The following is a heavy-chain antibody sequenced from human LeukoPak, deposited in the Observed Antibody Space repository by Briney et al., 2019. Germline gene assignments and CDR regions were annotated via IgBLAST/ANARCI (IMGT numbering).Heavy chain of an antibody. CDR1: GFTFSSYG. CDR3: ANNGGSGSFRY. CDR2: ISYDGSNK. J-gene: IGHJ4*02. Sequence: GGSLRLSCAASGFTFSSYGMHWVRQAPGKGLEWVAVISYDGSNKYYADSVKGRFTISRDNSKNTLYLQMNSLRAEDTAVYYCANNGGSGSFRYWGQGTLVTVSS. V-gene: IGHV3-30*18. D-gene: IGHD3-10*01.